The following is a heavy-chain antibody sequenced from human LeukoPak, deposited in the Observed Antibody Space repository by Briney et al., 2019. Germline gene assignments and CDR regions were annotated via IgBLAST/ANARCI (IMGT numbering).Heavy chain of an antibody. CDR1: GFTFSSYA. J-gene: IGHJ4*02. CDR3: AKYIDSGASYYFDY. D-gene: IGHD3-10*01. Sequence: GGSLRLSCAASGFTFSSYAMSWVRQAPGKGLEWVSTISTSGGNTYYADSVKGRFTISRDNSKNSLYLQMNSLRAEDTAVYYCAKYIDSGASYYFDYWGQGTLVTVSS. CDR2: ISTSGGNT. V-gene: IGHV3-23*01.